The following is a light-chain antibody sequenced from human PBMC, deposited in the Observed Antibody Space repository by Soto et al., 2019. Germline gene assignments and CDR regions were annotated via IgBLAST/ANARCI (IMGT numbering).Light chain of an antibody. J-gene: IGKJ2*01. V-gene: IGKV3-20*01. CDR1: QSVRSTF. CDR2: GAS. CDR3: QQDDTAPPPYP. Sequence: EVVLTQSPGTLSLSPGERVTLSCRTSQSVRSTFLAWYQQKPGQAPRPLIYGASTRATGFPDRFSGSWSGTGFSLTISRLEPEDFAVYYCQQDDTAPPPYPFGQGTKLEIK.